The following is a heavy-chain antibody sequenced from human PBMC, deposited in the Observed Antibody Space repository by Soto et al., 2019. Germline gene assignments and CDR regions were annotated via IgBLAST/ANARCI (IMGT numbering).Heavy chain of an antibody. J-gene: IGHJ6*02. Sequence: PGESLKISCKASGYNFTNYWITWVRRVPGKGLEWMGIIYPGDSDTRYSPSFQGQVTISADKSISTAYLQWSSLKASDTAMYYCARLPGYCSGGSCYSRNYYYYGMDVWGQGTTVTVSS. D-gene: IGHD2-15*01. CDR3: ARLPGYCSGGSCYSRNYYYYGMDV. CDR1: GYNFTNYW. V-gene: IGHV5-51*01. CDR2: IYPGDSDT.